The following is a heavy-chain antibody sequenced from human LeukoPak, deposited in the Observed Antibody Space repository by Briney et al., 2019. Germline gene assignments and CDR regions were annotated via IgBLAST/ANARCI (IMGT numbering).Heavy chain of an antibody. J-gene: IGHJ3*02. Sequence: NRSETLSLTCAVYGGSFSGYYWSWIRQPPGKAREWIEEINHSGSTNYNPSLKSRVTISVDTSKNQFSLKLSSVTAADTAVYYCARVPYGGNSYAFDIWGQGTMVTVSS. CDR1: GGSFSGYY. V-gene: IGHV4-34*01. D-gene: IGHD4-23*01. CDR2: INHSGST. CDR3: ARVPYGGNSYAFDI.